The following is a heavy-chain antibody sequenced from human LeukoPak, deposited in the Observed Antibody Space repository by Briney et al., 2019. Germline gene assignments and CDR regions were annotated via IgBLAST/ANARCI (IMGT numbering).Heavy chain of an antibody. CDR1: GYTFTSYS. D-gene: IGHD3-22*01. CDR2: ITGYSDNT. Sequence: ASVKVSCKASGYTFTSYSITWVRQAPGQGLEWVGGITGYSDNTNYAQKLQGRVTITTDTSTSTAYMELRSLRSDDTAMYYCARGVKFDYWGQGTLVTVSS. V-gene: IGHV1-18*01. CDR3: ARGVKFDY. J-gene: IGHJ4*02.